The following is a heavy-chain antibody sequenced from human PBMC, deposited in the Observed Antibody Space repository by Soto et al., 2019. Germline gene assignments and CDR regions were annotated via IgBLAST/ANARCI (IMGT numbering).Heavy chain of an antibody. V-gene: IGHV3-7*01. D-gene: IGHD3-10*01. J-gene: IGHJ6*02. CDR1: GFTFSSYW. CDR2: IKQDGSEK. Sequence: GGSLRLSCAASGFTFSSYWMSWVRQAPGKGLEWVANIKQDGSEKYYVDSVKGRFTISRDNAKNSLYLQMNSLRAEDTAVYYCARDQAYYYGSGQIYYYSGMDVWGQGTTVTVSS. CDR3: ARDQAYYYGSGQIYYYSGMDV.